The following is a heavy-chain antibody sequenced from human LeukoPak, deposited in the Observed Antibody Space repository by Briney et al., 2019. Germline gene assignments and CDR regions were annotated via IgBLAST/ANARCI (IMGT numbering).Heavy chain of an antibody. CDR3: AKGSAPSRPYHFDF. CDR2: ITNRGDDT. CDR1: EFTFSRYA. J-gene: IGHJ4*02. D-gene: IGHD2-15*01. Sequence: PGESLRLSCAASEFTFSRYAMSWLRQAPGGGLEWVAAITNRGDDTWYADSVKGRFTISRDNSRNTLFLQMNSLRAEDMAVYYCAKGSAPSRPYHFDFWGQGSLVTVSS. V-gene: IGHV3-23*01.